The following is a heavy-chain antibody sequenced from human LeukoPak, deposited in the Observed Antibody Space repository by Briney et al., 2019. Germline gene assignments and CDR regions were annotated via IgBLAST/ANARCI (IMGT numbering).Heavy chain of an antibody. J-gene: IGHJ1*01. CDR2: VDSSGNA. D-gene: IGHD3-16*02. V-gene: IGHV4-39*07. Sequence: SETLSLTCTVSGGSISTSGYYWGWIRQPPGKGLEYFASVDSSGNAYYNPSLKSRVTISVDTSKNQFSLKLSSVTAADTAVYYCARGYDYVWGSYRYSAAEYFQQWGQGTLVIVSS. CDR1: GGSISTSGYY. CDR3: ARGYDYVWGSYRYSAAEYFQQ.